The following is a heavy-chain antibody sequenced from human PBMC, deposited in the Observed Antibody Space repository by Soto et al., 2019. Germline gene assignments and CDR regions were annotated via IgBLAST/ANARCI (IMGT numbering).Heavy chain of an antibody. CDR3: ARDLWGYCGADCYPLDV. CDR1: GGSISSYY. J-gene: IGHJ6*02. Sequence: SDTLSLTCTVSGGSISSYYWSWIRQPPGKGPEWIGYMYNTGSTIYNPSLKRRVTISVDTSKNQFSLKLNSVTAADTAVYYCARDLWGYCGADCYPLDVWGQGTMVTVS. V-gene: IGHV4-59*01. D-gene: IGHD2-21*02. CDR2: MYNTGST.